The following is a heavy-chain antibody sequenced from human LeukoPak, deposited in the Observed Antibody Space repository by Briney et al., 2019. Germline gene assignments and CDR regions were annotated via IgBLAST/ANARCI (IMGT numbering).Heavy chain of an antibody. Sequence: SETLSLTCTVSGGSISSTNYYWGWIRQPPGKGLEWIGSIYYSGSTYYNPSLRSRVILSVDTSKNQFSLKLISVTVADTAIYYCARGQGATVPQVGKNWFDPWGQGTRVTVSS. CDR1: GGSISSTNYY. CDR3: ARGQGATVPQVGKNWFDP. V-gene: IGHV4-39*07. D-gene: IGHD1-26*01. J-gene: IGHJ5*02. CDR2: IYYSGST.